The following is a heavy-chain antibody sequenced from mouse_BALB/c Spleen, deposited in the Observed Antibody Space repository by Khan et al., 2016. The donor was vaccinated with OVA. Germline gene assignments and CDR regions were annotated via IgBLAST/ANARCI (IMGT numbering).Heavy chain of an antibody. CDR2: IYPGDGDT. CDR3: ARDGSRYAMDY. V-gene: IGHV1-87*01. D-gene: IGHD1-1*01. J-gene: IGHJ4*01. Sequence: QVQLQQSGAELARPGASVKLSCKASGYIFSSYWMKWVKQRPGQGLEWIGAIYPGDGDTRYTQKFKDKATLTADKSSSTAYMQLSSLASEDSAVYYCARDGSRYAMDYWGQGTSVTVSS. CDR1: GYIFSSYW.